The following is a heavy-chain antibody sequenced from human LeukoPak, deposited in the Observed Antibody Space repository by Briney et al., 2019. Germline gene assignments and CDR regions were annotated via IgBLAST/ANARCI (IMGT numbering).Heavy chain of an antibody. CDR2: ISSSSSYI. CDR3: AREDVNGDYGY. CDR1: GFTFSSYS. D-gene: IGHD4-17*01. Sequence: GGSLGLSCAASGFTFSSYSMNWVRQAPGKGLEWVSSISSSSSYIYYADSVKGRFTISRDNAKNSLYLQMNSLRAEDTAVYYCAREDVNGDYGYWGQGTLVTVSS. J-gene: IGHJ4*02. V-gene: IGHV3-21*01.